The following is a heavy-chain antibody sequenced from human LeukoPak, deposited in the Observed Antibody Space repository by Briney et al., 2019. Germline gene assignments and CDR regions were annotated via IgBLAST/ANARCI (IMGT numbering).Heavy chain of an antibody. D-gene: IGHD5-18*01. CDR2: INPNSGGT. J-gene: IGHJ5*02. CDR1: GYTFTGYY. CDR3: ARAFALGGAMVTSYWFDP. Sequence: ASVKVSCKASGYTFTGYYMHWVRQAPGQGLEWMGWINPNSGGTNYAQKFQGRVTMTRDTSISTAYMELSRLRSDDTAVYYCARAFALGGAMVTSYWFDPWGQGTLVTVSS. V-gene: IGHV1-2*02.